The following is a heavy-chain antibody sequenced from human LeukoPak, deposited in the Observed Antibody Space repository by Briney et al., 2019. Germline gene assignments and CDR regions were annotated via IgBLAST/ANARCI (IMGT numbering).Heavy chain of an antibody. CDR2: IIPIFGTA. V-gene: IGHV1-69*05. CDR3: ARGLGYYDSSGFPLFDY. CDR1: GGTFSSYA. Sequence: GASVKVSCKASGGTFSSYAISWVRQAPGQGLEWMGGIIPIFGTANYAQKFQGRVTITTDESTSTAYMELSSLRAEDTALYYCARGLGYYDSSGFPLFDYWGQGALVTVSS. J-gene: IGHJ4*02. D-gene: IGHD3-22*01.